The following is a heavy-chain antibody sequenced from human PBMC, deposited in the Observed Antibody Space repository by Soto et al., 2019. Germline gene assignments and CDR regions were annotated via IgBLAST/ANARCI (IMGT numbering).Heavy chain of an antibody. J-gene: IGHJ4*02. V-gene: IGHV1-69*13. CDR2: IIPIFGTA. D-gene: IGHD6-19*01. Sequence: SVKVSFKASGGTFSSYAISWVRQAPGQGLEWMGGIIPIFGTANYAQKFQGRVTITADESTSTAYMELSSLRSEDTAVYYCARGTAVAGRRTLYYFDYWGQGTLVTVSS. CDR1: GGTFSSYA. CDR3: ARGTAVAGRRTLYYFDY.